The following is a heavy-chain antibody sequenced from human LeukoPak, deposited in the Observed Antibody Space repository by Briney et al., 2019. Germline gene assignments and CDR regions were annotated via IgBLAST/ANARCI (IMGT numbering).Heavy chain of an antibody. CDR2: IYSGGAT. CDR3: ARAAWGSTSCYDY. J-gene: IGHJ4*02. Sequence: SETLSLTCTVSGDSIRSSTYYWGWIRQPPGKGLEWIGSIYSGGATYYNASLNNRVTISVDTSKNQLSLKLSSVTAADTAVYYCARAAWGSTSCYDYWGQGTLVTVSS. V-gene: IGHV4-39*07. D-gene: IGHD2-2*01. CDR1: GDSIRSSTYY.